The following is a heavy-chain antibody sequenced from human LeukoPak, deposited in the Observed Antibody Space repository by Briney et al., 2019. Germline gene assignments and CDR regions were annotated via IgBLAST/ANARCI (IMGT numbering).Heavy chain of an antibody. CDR3: ARDRSASHDY. CDR1: GFTFGSYS. J-gene: IGHJ4*02. Sequence: PGGSLRLSCAASGFTFGSYSMHWVRQAPGKGLVWVSRIMGDGSNTVYADSVKGRFTVSRDNAKNTLYLQMNSLRAEDTAVYYCARDRSASHDYWGRGTLVTVSS. V-gene: IGHV3-74*01. CDR2: IMGDGSNT.